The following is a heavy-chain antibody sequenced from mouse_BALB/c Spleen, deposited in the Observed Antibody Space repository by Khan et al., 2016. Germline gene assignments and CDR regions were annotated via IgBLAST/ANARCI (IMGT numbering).Heavy chain of an antibody. CDR1: GFDFSRYW. V-gene: IGHV4-1*02. J-gene: IGHJ3*01. D-gene: IGHD2-1*01. CDR3: ARLGNYGWFAY. CDR2: INPDSSTI. Sequence: EVKLLESGGGLVQPGGSLKLSCAASGFDFSRYWMSWVRQAPGKGLEWIGEINPDSSTINYTPSLKDKFIISRDNDKNTLYLQMSKVRSEDTALYYCARLGNYGWFAYWGQGTLVTVSA.